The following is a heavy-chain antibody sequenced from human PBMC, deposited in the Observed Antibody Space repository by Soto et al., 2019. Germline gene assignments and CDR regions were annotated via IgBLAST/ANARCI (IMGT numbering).Heavy chain of an antibody. D-gene: IGHD4-4*01. CDR3: ARHDFSTVAPYYFHGMDV. CDR1: GFTFSSYG. V-gene: IGHV3-30*03. Sequence: GGSLRLSCAASGFTFSSYGMHWVRQAPGKGLEWVAVISYDGSNKYYADSVKGRFTISRDNSKNTLYLQMSSLRAEDTAVYYCARHDFSTVAPYYFHGMDVWGQGTTVTVSS. CDR2: ISYDGSNK. J-gene: IGHJ6*02.